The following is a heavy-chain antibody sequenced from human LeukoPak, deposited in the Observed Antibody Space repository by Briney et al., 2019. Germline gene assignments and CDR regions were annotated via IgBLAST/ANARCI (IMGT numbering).Heavy chain of an antibody. CDR1: GFIFSRHW. V-gene: IGHV3-7*03. J-gene: IGHJ4*02. CDR3: ASELLFPFDC. CDR2: IKQDGSEK. Sequence: GGSLRLSCAASGFIFSRHWMSWVRQAPGKGLEWVANIKQDGSEKYYVDSVKGRFTISRDNAKNSLYLQMNSLRAEDTAVYYCASELLFPFDCWGQGTLVTVSS. D-gene: IGHD2-21*01.